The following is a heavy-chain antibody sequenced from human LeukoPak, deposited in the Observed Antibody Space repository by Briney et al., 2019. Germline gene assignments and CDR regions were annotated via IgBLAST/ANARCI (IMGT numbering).Heavy chain of an antibody. D-gene: IGHD6-19*01. Sequence: ASVKVSRKASGYTFTGYYMHWVRQAPGQGLEWMGWINPNSGGTNYAQKFQGRVTMTRDTSISTAYMELSRLRSDDTAVYYCARDRSGWYGYYYMDVWGKGTTVTISS. V-gene: IGHV1-2*02. J-gene: IGHJ6*03. CDR2: INPNSGGT. CDR1: GYTFTGYY. CDR3: ARDRSGWYGYYYMDV.